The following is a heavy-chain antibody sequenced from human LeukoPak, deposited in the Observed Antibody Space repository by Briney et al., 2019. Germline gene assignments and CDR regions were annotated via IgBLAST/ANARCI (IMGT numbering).Heavy chain of an antibody. V-gene: IGHV4-59*01. D-gene: IGHD3-3*01. CDR2: IYYSGST. CDR1: GGSISSYY. J-gene: IGHJ4*02. CDR3: ARDRSGYPDY. Sequence: PSETLSLTCTVSGGSISSYYWSWIRQPPGKGLEWIGYIYYSGSTNYNPSLKSRVTISVDTSKNQFSLKLSPVTAADTAVYYCARDRSGYPDYWGQGTLVTVSS.